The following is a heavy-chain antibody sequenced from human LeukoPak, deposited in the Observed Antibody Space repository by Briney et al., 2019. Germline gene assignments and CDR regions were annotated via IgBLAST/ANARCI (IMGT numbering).Heavy chain of an antibody. CDR1: GFTFSSYA. CDR2: ISYDGSNK. J-gene: IGHJ5*02. CDR3: AGGNSSSWTLFGWFDP. V-gene: IGHV3-30-3*01. D-gene: IGHD6-13*01. Sequence: GRSLRLSCAASGFTFSSYAMHWVRQAPGKGLEWVVVISYDGSNKYYADSVKGRFTISRDNSKNTLYLQMNSLRAEDTAVYYCAGGNSSSWTLFGWFDPWGQGTLVTVSS.